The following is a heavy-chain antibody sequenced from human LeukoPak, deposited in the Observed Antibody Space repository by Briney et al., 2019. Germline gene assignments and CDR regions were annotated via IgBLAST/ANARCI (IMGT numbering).Heavy chain of an antibody. Sequence: PGGSLRLSCAASGFTFSSYAMSWVRQAPGKGLEWVSAISSSGGSTYYADSVKGRFTISRDNSKNTLYLQMNSLRAEDTAVYYCAKGRGWYRSFDYWGQGTLVTVSS. D-gene: IGHD6-19*01. J-gene: IGHJ4*02. CDR2: ISSSGGST. CDR3: AKGRGWYRSFDY. V-gene: IGHV3-23*01. CDR1: GFTFSSYA.